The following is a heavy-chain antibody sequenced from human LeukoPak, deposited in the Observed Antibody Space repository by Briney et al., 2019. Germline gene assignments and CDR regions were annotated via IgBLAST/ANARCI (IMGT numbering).Heavy chain of an antibody. CDR1: GFTFSSLG. CDR2: IWYDGSSE. V-gene: IGHV3-33*01. CDR3: ARDSYDILTGYYSGPDY. Sequence: GTSLRLSCAASGFTFSSLGMHWVRQAPGKGLEWVTLIWYDGSSEYYVDSVKGRFTISRDNSKNTLYLQINSLRAEDTAVYYCARDSYDILTGYYSGPDYWGQGTLVTVSS. J-gene: IGHJ4*02. D-gene: IGHD3-9*01.